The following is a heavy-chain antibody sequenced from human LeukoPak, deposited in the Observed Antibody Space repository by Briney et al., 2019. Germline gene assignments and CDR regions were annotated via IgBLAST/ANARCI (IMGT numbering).Heavy chain of an antibody. CDR3: AREFYSNYNYYFDY. CDR2: IKQDGSEK. D-gene: IGHD4-11*01. J-gene: IGHJ4*02. V-gene: IGHV3-7*01. Sequence: GGPLRLSCAASGFTFSSYWMSWVRRAPGKGLEWVANIKQDGSEKDYVDSVKGRFTISRDNAKNSLYLQVNNLRAEDTAVYYCAREFYSNYNYYFDYWGQGTLVTVSS. CDR1: GFTFSSYW.